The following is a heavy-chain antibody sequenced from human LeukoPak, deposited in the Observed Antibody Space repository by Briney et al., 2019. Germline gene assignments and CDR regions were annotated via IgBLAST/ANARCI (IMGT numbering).Heavy chain of an antibody. Sequence: GGSLRLSCVHSGFTFTNAWMSWVRQAPGKGLEWIGRIKSKTDGETTNYAEPVRGRFTISRDDSKSAVYLQMNSLKIEDTAVYYCTTDLGTYYHGSQRLIPIDYWGQGTLVTVPS. J-gene: IGHJ4*02. CDR3: TTDLGTYYHGSQRLIPIDY. D-gene: IGHD3-10*01. V-gene: IGHV3-15*01. CDR2: IKSKTDGETT. CDR1: GFTFTNAW.